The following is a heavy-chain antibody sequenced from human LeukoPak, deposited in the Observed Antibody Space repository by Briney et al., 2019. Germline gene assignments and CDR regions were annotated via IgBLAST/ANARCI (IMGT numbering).Heavy chain of an antibody. CDR1: GFTFITYS. CDR2: IKRDGSEK. CDR3: ARYTTAGYSDWYGPSFDY. V-gene: IGHV3-7*01. J-gene: IGHJ4*02. D-gene: IGHD6-13*01. Sequence: GGSLRLSCAASGFTFITYSMSWVRQAPGKGLEWVANIKRDGSEKYYLDSVKGRFTISRDNAKNSLYLQMNSLRGEDTAVYYCARYTTAGYSDWYGPSFDYWGQGTLVTVSS.